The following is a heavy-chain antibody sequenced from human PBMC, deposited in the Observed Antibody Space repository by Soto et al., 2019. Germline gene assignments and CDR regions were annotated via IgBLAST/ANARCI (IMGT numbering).Heavy chain of an antibody. J-gene: IGHJ4*02. D-gene: IGHD3-22*01. Sequence: PSETLSLTCTVSGGSISSSSYYWGWIRQPPGKGLEWIGSIYHSGSTYYNPSLKSRVTISVDTSKNQFSLKLSSVTAADTAVYYCAREGYYDSSGYTASTRWGQGTLVTVSS. CDR3: AREGYYDSSGYTASTR. CDR2: IYHSGST. CDR1: GGSISSSSYY. V-gene: IGHV4-39*07.